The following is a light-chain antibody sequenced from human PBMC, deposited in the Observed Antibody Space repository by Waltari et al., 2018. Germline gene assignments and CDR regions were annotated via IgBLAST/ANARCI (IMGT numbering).Light chain of an antibody. J-gene: IGKJ1*01. V-gene: IGKV2-30*01. Sequence: DVVMTQSPLSLPVTLGQPASISCQSSQSLVYSAGNTCLNWFQQRPGHSPRRLMWKLSNRDAGVPDRFRGSGPGTECTLNISRVEAEDVGVYYCMLGISWPWTFGQGTKVEIK. CDR1: QSLVYSAGNTC. CDR3: MLGISWPWT. CDR2: KLS.